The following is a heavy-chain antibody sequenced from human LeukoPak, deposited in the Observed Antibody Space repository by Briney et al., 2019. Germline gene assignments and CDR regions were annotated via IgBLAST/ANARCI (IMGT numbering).Heavy chain of an antibody. CDR2: IKQDGSEQ. CDR3: ASLDVEPAADY. Sequence: GGSLRLSCAASGFTFRSYWMSWVRQAPGKGLEWVANIKQDGSEQYYVDSVKGRFTISRDNAKNSLYLQMNSLRAEDTAVYYCASLDVEPAADYWGQGTLVTVSS. D-gene: IGHD2-2*01. J-gene: IGHJ4*02. V-gene: IGHV3-7*01. CDR1: GFTFRSYW.